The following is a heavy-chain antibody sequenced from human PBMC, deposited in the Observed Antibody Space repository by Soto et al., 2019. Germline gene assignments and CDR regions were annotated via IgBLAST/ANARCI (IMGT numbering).Heavy chain of an antibody. V-gene: IGHV1-2*02. CDR1: VSTFTVYY. Sequence: GASVXVACTTSVSTFTVYYLEFFLQDPGQGLDWMGWINPNSVGTNYAQKFQGRVTMTRDKSISTDYMALSRLRSDDTAVYYCARGRTGPKSYFDSWGKGNLVTVSS. CDR3: ARGRTGPKSYFDS. CDR2: INPNSVGT. D-gene: IGHD1-1*01. J-gene: IGHJ4*02.